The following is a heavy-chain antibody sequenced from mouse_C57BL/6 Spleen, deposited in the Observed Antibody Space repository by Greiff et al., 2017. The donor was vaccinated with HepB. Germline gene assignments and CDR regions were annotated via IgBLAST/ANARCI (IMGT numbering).Heavy chain of an antibody. D-gene: IGHD1-1*01. V-gene: IGHV3-6*01. CDR1: GYSITSGYY. J-gene: IGHJ2*01. Sequence: VQLQQSGPGLVKPSQSLSLTCSVTGYSITSGYYWNWIRQFPGNKLEWMGYISYDGSNNYNPSLKNRISITRDTSKNQFFLKLNSVTTEDTSTYYCARSSSYYFDYWGQGTTLTVSS. CDR2: ISYDGSN. CDR3: ARSSSYYFDY.